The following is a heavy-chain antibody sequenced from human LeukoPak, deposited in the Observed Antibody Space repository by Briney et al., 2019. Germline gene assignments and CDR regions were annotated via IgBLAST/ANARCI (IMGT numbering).Heavy chain of an antibody. CDR1: GYTFTSYY. CDR3: ARDRIGWRVGTRWYSALGY. CDR2: INPSGGST. Sequence: ASVKVSCKASGYTFTSYYMHWVRQAPGQGLEWMGIINPSGGSTSYAQKFQGRVTMTRDTSTSTVYMELSSLRSEDTAVYYCARDRIGWRVGTRWYSALGYWGQGTLVTVSS. V-gene: IGHV1-46*01. D-gene: IGHD1-26*01. J-gene: IGHJ4*02.